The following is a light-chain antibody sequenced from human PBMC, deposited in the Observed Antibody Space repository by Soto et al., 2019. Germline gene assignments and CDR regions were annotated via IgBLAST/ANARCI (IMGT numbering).Light chain of an antibody. Sequence: SYELTQPPSVSVSPGQTASITCSGDKLGDKYACWYQQKPGQSPVLVIYQDSKRPSGIPERFSGSNSGNTATLTISGTQAMDEADYYCQAWDSSPLYVFRTGTNLTVL. V-gene: IGLV3-1*01. CDR1: KLGDKY. CDR3: QAWDSSPLYV. CDR2: QDS. J-gene: IGLJ1*01.